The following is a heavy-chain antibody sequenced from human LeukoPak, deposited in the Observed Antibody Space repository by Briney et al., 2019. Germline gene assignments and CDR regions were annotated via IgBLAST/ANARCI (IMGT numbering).Heavy chain of an antibody. CDR3: AKDLADCSGGSCYSRCFDY. Sequence: PGGSLRLSCAASGFTFSSYGMHWVRQAPGKGLEWVAFIRYGGSNKYYADSVKGRFTISRDNSKNTLYLQMNSLRAEDTAVYYCAKDLADCSGGSCYSRCFDYWGQGTLVTVSS. D-gene: IGHD2-15*01. CDR1: GFTFSSYG. J-gene: IGHJ4*02. CDR2: IRYGGSNK. V-gene: IGHV3-30*02.